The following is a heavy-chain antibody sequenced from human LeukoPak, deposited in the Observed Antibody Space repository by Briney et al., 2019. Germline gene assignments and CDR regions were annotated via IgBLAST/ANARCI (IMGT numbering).Heavy chain of an antibody. CDR1: GYSFTSYW. CDR2: IYPGDSDT. D-gene: IGHD5-12*01. J-gene: IGHJ4*02. CDR3: ARPPSRYSGYEGD. Sequence: GESLKISRKGSGYSFTSYWIGWVRQMPGKGLEGMGIIYPGDSDTRYSPSFQGQVTISADKSISTAYLQWSSLKASDTAMYYCARPPSRYSGYEGDWGQGTLVTVSS. V-gene: IGHV5-51*01.